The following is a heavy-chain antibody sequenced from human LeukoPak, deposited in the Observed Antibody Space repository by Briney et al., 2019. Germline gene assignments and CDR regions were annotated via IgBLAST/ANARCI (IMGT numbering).Heavy chain of an antibody. CDR3: AKEYLGYGDYGGSVDY. V-gene: IGHV3-30*18. CDR1: GFTFSSYG. D-gene: IGHD4-17*01. CDR2: ISYDGSNK. Sequence: GGSLRLSCAASGFTFSSYGMHWVRQGPGKGLEWVAVISYDGSNKYYADSVKGRFTISRDNSKNTLYLQMNSLRAEDTAVYYCAKEYLGYGDYGGSVDYWGQGTLVTVSS. J-gene: IGHJ4*02.